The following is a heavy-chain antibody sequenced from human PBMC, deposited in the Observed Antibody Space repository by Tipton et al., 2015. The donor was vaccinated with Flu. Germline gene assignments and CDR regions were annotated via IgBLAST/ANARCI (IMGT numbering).Heavy chain of an antibody. Sequence: TLSLTCSVSGDSMTSSRYYWSWIRQPAGKGLEWIGRIHSSGNTNYNPSLKSRVTMSADTSKNQFSLKLTSVTAADTAIYYCVKNGDSNWFDPWGQGTLVTVSS. J-gene: IGHJ5*02. CDR2: IHSSGNT. CDR1: GDSMTSSRYY. CDR3: VKNGDSNWFDP. D-gene: IGHD2-8*01. V-gene: IGHV4-61*02.